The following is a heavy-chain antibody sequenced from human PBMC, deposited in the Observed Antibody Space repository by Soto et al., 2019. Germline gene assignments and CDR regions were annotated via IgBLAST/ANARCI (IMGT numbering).Heavy chain of an antibody. Sequence: SETLSLTCAVSGYSISSGYYWGWIRHPPGKGLEWIGSIYHSGSTYYNPSLKSRVTISVDTSKNQFSLKLSSVTAADTAVYYCVSDILNGYGPGDNFFGPWGQGNPVTV. D-gene: IGHD3-9*01. CDR3: VSDILNGYGPGDNFFGP. V-gene: IGHV4-38-2*01. CDR1: GYSISSGYY. J-gene: IGHJ5*02. CDR2: IYHSGST.